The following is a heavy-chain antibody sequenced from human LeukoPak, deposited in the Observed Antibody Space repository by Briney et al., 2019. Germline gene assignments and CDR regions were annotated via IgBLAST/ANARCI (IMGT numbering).Heavy chain of an antibody. V-gene: IGHV3-13*04. D-gene: IGHD3-10*01. CDR2: ISSVGAQ. CDR3: ARGTRSLSLYDY. J-gene: IGHJ4*02. Sequence: GGSLRLSCAPSGFTLGNYDMHWVRHAPEKGLEWVSAISSVGAQHYPGSVKGRFTISRDNARNSLYLQMHSLTVGDTAVYYCARGTRSLSLYDYWGQGTLVSVYS. CDR1: GFTLGNYD.